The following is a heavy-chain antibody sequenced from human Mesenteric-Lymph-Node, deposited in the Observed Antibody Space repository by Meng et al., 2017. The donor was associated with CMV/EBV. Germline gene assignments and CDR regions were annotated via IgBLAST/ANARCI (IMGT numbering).Heavy chain of an antibody. CDR3: ARGEGGWGNWFDP. D-gene: IGHD3-16*01. V-gene: IGHV4-39*07. J-gene: IGHJ5*02. Sequence: SETLSLTCTVSGGPIRTGSYCWGWIRQPPGERLEWIGIIYHSGTTYYNPPLKSRVTISVDTSKNQFSLKLTSVGAADTAVYYCARGEGGWGNWFDPWGQGTLVTVSS. CDR2: IYHSGTT. CDR1: GGPIRTGSYC.